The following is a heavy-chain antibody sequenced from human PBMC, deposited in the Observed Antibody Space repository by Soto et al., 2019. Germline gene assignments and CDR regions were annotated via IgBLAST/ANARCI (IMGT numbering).Heavy chain of an antibody. D-gene: IGHD6-6*01. J-gene: IGHJ6*03. V-gene: IGHV1-69*02. CDR1: GGTFSSYT. CDR2: IIPILGIA. Sequence: SVKVSCKASGGTFSSYTISWVRQAPGQGLEWVGRIIPILGIANYAQKFQGRVTITADKSTSTAYMELSSLRSEDTAVYYCASIAARPDNYYYYMDVWGKGTTVTVSS. CDR3: ASIAARPDNYYYYMDV.